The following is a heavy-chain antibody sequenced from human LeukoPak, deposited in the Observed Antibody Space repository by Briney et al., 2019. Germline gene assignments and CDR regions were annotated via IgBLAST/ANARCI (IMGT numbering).Heavy chain of an antibody. CDR3: ARGASQYYYDSSGSPYYFDY. CDR2: ISSSSSTI. D-gene: IGHD3-22*01. V-gene: IGHV3-48*02. CDR1: GFTFSSYS. Sequence: GGSLRPSCAASGFTFSSYSMNWVRQAPGKGLEWVSYISSSSSTIYYADSVKGRFTISRDNAKNSLYLQMNSLRDEDTAVYYCARGASQYYYDSSGSPYYFDYWGQGTLVTVSS. J-gene: IGHJ4*02.